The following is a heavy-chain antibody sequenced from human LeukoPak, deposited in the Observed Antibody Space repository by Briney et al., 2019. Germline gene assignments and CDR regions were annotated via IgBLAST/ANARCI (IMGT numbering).Heavy chain of an antibody. CDR2: IRYDGSNK. CDR1: GCTFSSYG. CDR3: AKGGGYEAQYYYYYLDV. V-gene: IGHV3-30*02. D-gene: IGHD5-12*01. Sequence: PGGSLRLSCAASGCTFSSYGMYWVRQAPGKGLEWVAFIRYDGSNKYYADSVKGPFTVSRDNSKHTLYLQMKSLRADDTAVYYCAKGGGYEAQYYYYYLDVWGKGTTVTISS. J-gene: IGHJ6*03.